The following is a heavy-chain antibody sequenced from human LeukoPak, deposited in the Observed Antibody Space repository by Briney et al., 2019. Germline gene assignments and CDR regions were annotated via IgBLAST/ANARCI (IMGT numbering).Heavy chain of an antibody. CDR3: ARVTTMVRGVKRDAFDI. J-gene: IGHJ3*02. V-gene: IGHV1-2*04. Sequence: ASVKVSCKASGYTFTGYYMHWVRQAPGQGLEWMGWINPNSGGTNYAQKFQGWVTMTRDTSISTAYMELSRLRSDDTAVYYCARVTTMVRGVKRDAFDIRGQGTMVTVSS. CDR2: INPNSGGT. D-gene: IGHD3-10*01. CDR1: GYTFTGYY.